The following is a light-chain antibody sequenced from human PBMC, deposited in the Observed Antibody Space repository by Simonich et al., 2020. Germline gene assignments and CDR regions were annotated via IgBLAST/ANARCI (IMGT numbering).Light chain of an antibody. V-gene: IGKV3-15*01. Sequence: EIVMTQSPATLSVSPGQRATLSCMAIQSVSNNLAWYQQKPGQAPRLLIYGSSTRATGIPARFSGSGSGTEFTLTISSLEPEDFAVYYCQQYYSTPWTFGQGTKVEIK. J-gene: IGKJ1*01. CDR3: QQYYSTPWT. CDR1: QSVSNN. CDR2: GSS.